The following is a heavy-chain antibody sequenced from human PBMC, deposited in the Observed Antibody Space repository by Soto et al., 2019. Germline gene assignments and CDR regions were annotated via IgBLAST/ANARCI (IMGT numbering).Heavy chain of an antibody. CDR1: GFTFSGSA. D-gene: IGHD1-1*01. J-gene: IGHJ6*02. CDR3: TRLDDVVANYYYYGMDV. CDR2: IRSKANSYAT. Sequence: GGSVRLSCAASGFTFSGSAMHWVRQASGKGLEWVGRIRSKANSYATAYAASVKGRFTISRDDSKNTAYLQMNSLKTEDTAVYYCTRLDDVVANYYYYGMDVWGQGTTVTVSS. V-gene: IGHV3-73*01.